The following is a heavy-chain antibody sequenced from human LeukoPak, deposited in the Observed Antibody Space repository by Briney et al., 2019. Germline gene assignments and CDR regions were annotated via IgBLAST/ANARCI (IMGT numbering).Heavy chain of an antibody. D-gene: IGHD6-13*01. CDR3: ARDLEKYSSSWYGGDY. J-gene: IGHJ4*02. Sequence: GSSVKVSCKASGGTFSSYAISWVRQAPGQGLEWMGRIIAIFGTANYAQKFQGRVTITTDESTSTAYMELSSLRSEDTAVYYCARDLEKYSSSWYGGDYWGQGTLVTVSS. CDR1: GGTFSSYA. V-gene: IGHV1-69*05. CDR2: IIAIFGTA.